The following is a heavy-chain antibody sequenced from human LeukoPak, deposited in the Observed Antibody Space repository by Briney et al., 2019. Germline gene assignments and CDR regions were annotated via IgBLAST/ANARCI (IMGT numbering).Heavy chain of an antibody. V-gene: IGHV3-23*05. Sequence: GGSLRLSCAASGFTFSSYAMSWVRQAPGKGLEWVSHINNNGGSTSYADSVKGRFTISRDNSKNTLYVQLNSLRAEDTAVYYCAKPHTPFCSGATCYLFDFWGQGTLVTVSS. D-gene: IGHD2-15*01. CDR1: GFTFSSYA. CDR3: AKPHTPFCSGATCYLFDF. CDR2: INNNGGST. J-gene: IGHJ4*02.